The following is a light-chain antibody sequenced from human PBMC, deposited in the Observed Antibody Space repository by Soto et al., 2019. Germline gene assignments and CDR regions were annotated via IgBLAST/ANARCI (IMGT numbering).Light chain of an antibody. CDR1: SSDVGGYNF. CDR3: CSYAGSYTWV. Sequence: HSALTQPRSVSGSPGQSVTISCTGTSSDVGGYNFVSWYQQHPGKAPKLMIYDVSKRPSGVPDRFSGSKSANTASLTISGLQAEDEADYYCCSYAGSYTWVFGTGTKVTVL. V-gene: IGLV2-11*01. CDR2: DVS. J-gene: IGLJ1*01.